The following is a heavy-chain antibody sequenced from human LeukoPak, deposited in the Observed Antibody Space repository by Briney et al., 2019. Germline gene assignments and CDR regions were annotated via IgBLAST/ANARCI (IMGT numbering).Heavy chain of an antibody. D-gene: IGHD4-17*01. Sequence: GGSLRLSCAASGFTFSSYAMSWVRQAPGKGLEWVSAISGSGGSTYYADSVKGRFTISRDNSKNTLYLQMNSLRAEDTAVYYCAKDFGGAATVTTNFDYWGQGTLVTVSS. J-gene: IGHJ4*02. CDR1: GFTFSSYA. CDR3: AKDFGGAATVTTNFDY. V-gene: IGHV3-23*01. CDR2: ISGSGGST.